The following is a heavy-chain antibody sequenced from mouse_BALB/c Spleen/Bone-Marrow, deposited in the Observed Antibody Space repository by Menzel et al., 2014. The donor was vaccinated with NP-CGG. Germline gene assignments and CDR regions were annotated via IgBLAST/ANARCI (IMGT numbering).Heavy chain of an antibody. V-gene: IGHV3-2*02. CDR2: ISYSGST. D-gene: IGHD4-1*01. CDR1: GYSITSDYA. J-gene: IGHJ1*01. Sequence: VQLKDSGPGLVKPSQSLSLTCTVTGYSITSDYAWNWIRQFPGNKLEWMGYISYSGSTSYNPSLKSRISITRDTSKNQFLLQLNSVTTEDTATYYCARGSLAYWYFDVWGAGTTVTVSS. CDR3: ARGSLAYWYFDV.